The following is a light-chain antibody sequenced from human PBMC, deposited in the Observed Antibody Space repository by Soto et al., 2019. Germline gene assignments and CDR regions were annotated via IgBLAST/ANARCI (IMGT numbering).Light chain of an antibody. CDR3: QQYDRFPYT. Sequence: DIPMTQSPSTLSASIGDAVIITCRARRIINSWLAWYQQKPGKAPKLLIHKASTLESGVPSRFSGSKSGTEFTLTISSLQPDDFATFYCQQYDRFPYTFGQGTKLEIK. CDR2: KAS. CDR1: RIINSW. V-gene: IGKV1-5*03. J-gene: IGKJ2*01.